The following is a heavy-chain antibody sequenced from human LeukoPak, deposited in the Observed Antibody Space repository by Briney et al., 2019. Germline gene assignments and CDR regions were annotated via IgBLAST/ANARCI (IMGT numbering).Heavy chain of an antibody. CDR2: ISAYNGYT. Sequence: ASVKVSCKSSGYTFSSYGITWVRQAPGQGLEGMGWISAYNGYTDYSQKLQGRVTMTTDTSQSTVYMELRSLRSDDTAVYYCARDKAPYCSSTSCYLHWFDPWGQGTLVTVSS. CDR3: ARDKAPYCSSTSCYLHWFDP. J-gene: IGHJ5*02. CDR1: GYTFSSYG. D-gene: IGHD2-2*01. V-gene: IGHV1-18*01.